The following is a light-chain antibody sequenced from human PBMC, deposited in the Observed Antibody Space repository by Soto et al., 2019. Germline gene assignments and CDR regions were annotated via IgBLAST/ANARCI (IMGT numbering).Light chain of an antibody. Sequence: QSVLTQPPSASGTPGQRVTISCSGSSSNIGSNVVNWYQQLPKTAPKLLIDNNSQRPSGVPDRFSGSKSGTSASLAISRLQSEGEADYYCAAWDTCLSGQWLFGGGTKLTVL. CDR3: AAWDTCLSGQWL. CDR2: NNS. CDR1: SSNIGSNV. J-gene: IGLJ3*02. V-gene: IGLV1-44*01.